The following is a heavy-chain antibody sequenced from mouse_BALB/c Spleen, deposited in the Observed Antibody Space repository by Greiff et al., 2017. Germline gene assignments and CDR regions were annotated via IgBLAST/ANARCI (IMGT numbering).Heavy chain of an antibody. D-gene: IGHD1-1*01. CDR3: ARSYVYYLDY. J-gene: IGHJ2*01. CDR1: GDSFTGFI. CDR2: IDPYYGGT. V-gene: IGHV1-39*01. Sequence: EVQLQQSGPELGRPGASVKISCKASGDSFTGFIMNWVTQSTGKSLEWIGNIDPYYGGTSYNQKFKGKATLTVDKSSSTAYMQLKSLTSEDSAVYYCARSYVYYLDYWGQGTTLTVSS.